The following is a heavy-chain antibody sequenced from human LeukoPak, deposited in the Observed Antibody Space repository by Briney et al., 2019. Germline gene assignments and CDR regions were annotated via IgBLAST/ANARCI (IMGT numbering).Heavy chain of an antibody. D-gene: IGHD3-10*01. CDR1: GGPFSGYY. V-gene: IGHV4-34*01. Sequence: SETLSLTCAVYGGPFSGYYWSWIRQPPGKGLEWIGEINHSGSTNYNPSPKSRVTISVDTSKNQFSLKLSSVTAADTAVYYCARGRWFGESISVHFDYWGQGTLVTVSS. J-gene: IGHJ4*02. CDR2: INHSGST. CDR3: ARGRWFGESISVHFDY.